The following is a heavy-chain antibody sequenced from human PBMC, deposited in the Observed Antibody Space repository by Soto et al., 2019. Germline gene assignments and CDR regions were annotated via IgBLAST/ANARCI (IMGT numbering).Heavy chain of an antibody. D-gene: IGHD1-1*01. CDR2: IYYSGST. Sequence: SETLSLTCTVSGGSISSYYWSWIRQPPGKGPEWIGYIYYSGSTNYNPSLKSRVTISVDTSKNQFSLKLSSVTAADTAVYYCASNLGGVDFDYWGQGTLVTVSS. CDR3: ASNLGGVDFDY. V-gene: IGHV4-59*08. CDR1: GGSISSYY. J-gene: IGHJ4*02.